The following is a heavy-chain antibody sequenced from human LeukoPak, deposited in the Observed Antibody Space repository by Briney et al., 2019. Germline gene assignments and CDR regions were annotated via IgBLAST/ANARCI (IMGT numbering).Heavy chain of an antibody. CDR1: GYTLTELS. D-gene: IGHD3-3*01. CDR3: STDPYSGGWSE. J-gene: IGHJ4*02. Sequence: ASVKVSCTVSGYTLTELSMNWVRQAPGKGLEWMGGFNSEDNETNYAQKFQGRVTMTEDTSTNTAYLELSSLISEDTAVYYCSTDPYSGGWSEWGQGTLVTVSS. CDR2: FNSEDNET. V-gene: IGHV1-24*01.